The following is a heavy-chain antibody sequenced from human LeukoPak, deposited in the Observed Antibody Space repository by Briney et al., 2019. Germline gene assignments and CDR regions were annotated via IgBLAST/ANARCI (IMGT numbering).Heavy chain of an antibody. Sequence: SETLSLTCTVSGASIRSGDYYWSWIRQPPGKGLEWIGSIYYSGSTYYNPSLKSRVTISVDTSKNQFSLKLSSVTAADTAVYYCARQLYSSGWYWFDPWGQGTLVTVSS. V-gene: IGHV4-39*01. J-gene: IGHJ5*02. CDR2: IYYSGST. D-gene: IGHD6-19*01. CDR3: ARQLYSSGWYWFDP. CDR1: GASIRSGDYY.